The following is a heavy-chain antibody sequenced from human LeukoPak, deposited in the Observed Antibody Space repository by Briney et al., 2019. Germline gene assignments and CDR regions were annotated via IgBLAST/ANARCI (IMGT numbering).Heavy chain of an antibody. Sequence: PGGSLRLSCAASGFTFSSYWMSWVRQAPGKGLEWVANIKRDGSEKYYVDSVKGRFTISRDNAKNSLYLQMNSLRAEDTAVYYCARDIPDVVVVENYYYYGMDVWGQGTTVTVSS. CDR2: IKRDGSEK. CDR1: GFTFSSYW. J-gene: IGHJ6*02. V-gene: IGHV3-7*01. D-gene: IGHD2-15*01. CDR3: ARDIPDVVVVENYYYYGMDV.